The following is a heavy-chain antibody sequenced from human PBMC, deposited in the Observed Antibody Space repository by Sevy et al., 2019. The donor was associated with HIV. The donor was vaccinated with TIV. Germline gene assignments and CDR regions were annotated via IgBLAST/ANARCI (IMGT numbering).Heavy chain of an antibody. Sequence: SETLSLTCTVSGGSISDYYWTWIRQPAGKGLEWLGRIYISGSTEYNPSLKSRVSMSLDTSKNTFSLKLTSMTAAYTAVYYCARGPQSGNSVSCYSALSWGQGILVTVSS. V-gene: IGHV4-4*07. D-gene: IGHD2-15*01. CDR2: IYISGST. J-gene: IGHJ4*02. CDR1: GGSISDYY. CDR3: ARGPQSGNSVSCYSALS.